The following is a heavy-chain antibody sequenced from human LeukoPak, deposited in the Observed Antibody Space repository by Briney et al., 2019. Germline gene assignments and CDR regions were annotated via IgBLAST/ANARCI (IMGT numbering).Heavy chain of an antibody. CDR1: GFTVSGNY. J-gene: IGHJ4*02. CDR3: AKDAGEGLDY. D-gene: IGHD3-16*01. Sequence: RGSLRLSCAVSGFTVSGNYMSWVRQAPGKGLEWVSLISWDGGSTYYADSVKGRFTISRDNSKNSLYLQMNSLRTEDTALYYCAKDAGEGLDYWGQGTLVTVSS. CDR2: ISWDGGST. V-gene: IGHV3-43*01.